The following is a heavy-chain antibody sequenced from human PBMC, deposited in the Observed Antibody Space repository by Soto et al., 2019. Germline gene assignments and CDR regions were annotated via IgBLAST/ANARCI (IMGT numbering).Heavy chain of an antibody. V-gene: IGHV4-4*02. Sequence: QVQLQESGPGLVRPSGTLSLTCAVSGASISSTTSGNWWSWVRQPPGKGLEWIGEIYHSGSTNYNPSLRSRVTMAGDKPKTQFSLKLGSVTAAATAVYSCARMVAATLVDFWGQGTLVTVSS. D-gene: IGHD1-26*01. CDR2: IYHSGST. CDR3: ARMVAATLVDF. J-gene: IGHJ4*02. CDR1: GASISSTTSGNW.